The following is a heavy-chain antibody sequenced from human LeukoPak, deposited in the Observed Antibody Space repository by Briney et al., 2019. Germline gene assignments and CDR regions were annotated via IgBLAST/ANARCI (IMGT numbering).Heavy chain of an antibody. CDR2: ISSSGSTI. Sequence: PGGSLRLSCAASGFTFSSYEMNWVRQAPGKGLEWVSYISSSGSTIYYADSVKGRFTISRDNAKNSLYLQMNSLRAEDTAVYYCARSSSGWYYFDYWGQGALVTVSS. J-gene: IGHJ4*02. CDR1: GFTFSSYE. V-gene: IGHV3-48*03. D-gene: IGHD6-19*01. CDR3: ARSSSGWYYFDY.